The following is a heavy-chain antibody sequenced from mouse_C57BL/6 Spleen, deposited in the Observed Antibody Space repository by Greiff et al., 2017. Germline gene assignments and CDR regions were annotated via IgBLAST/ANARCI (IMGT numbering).Heavy chain of an antibody. CDR1: GFTFSDYG. Sequence: DVMLVESGGGLVKPGGSLKLSCAASGFTFSDYGMHWVRQAPEKGLEWVAYISSGSSTIYYADTVKGRFTISRDNAKNTLFLQMTSLRSEDTAMYYCARGGIYDDYFDYWGQGTTLTVSS. CDR3: ARGGIYDDYFDY. V-gene: IGHV5-17*01. CDR2: ISSGSSTI. D-gene: IGHD2-12*01. J-gene: IGHJ2*01.